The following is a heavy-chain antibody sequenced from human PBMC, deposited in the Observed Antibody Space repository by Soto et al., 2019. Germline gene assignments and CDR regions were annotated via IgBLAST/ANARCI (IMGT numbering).Heavy chain of an antibody. D-gene: IGHD2-15*01. Sequence: EVQLVESGGGLVQPGGSLRLSCAASGFTFSSYSMNWVRQAPGKGLEWVSYISSGSNTIYYADSVRGRFTISRDNAKNSLYLQMNILRDDHTAVYYCARVCYSSPFDYWCQGTLLTVS. CDR2: ISSGSNTI. CDR3: ARVCYSSPFDY. V-gene: IGHV3-48*02. CDR1: GFTFSSYS. J-gene: IGHJ4*02.